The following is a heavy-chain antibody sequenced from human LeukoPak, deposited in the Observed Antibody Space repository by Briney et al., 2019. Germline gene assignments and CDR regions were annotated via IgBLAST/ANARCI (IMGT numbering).Heavy chain of an antibody. V-gene: IGHV4-34*01. Sequence: SETLSLTCALYGGSFSSYSWSWTWIRQTPEKGLEWIGEIIEKGNANYNPSLKSRDTIDLDTSKNQFSLKLTSMTAADTAMYYCARGYYPPRWYFDLWGRGTLVTVSS. CDR2: IIEKGNA. D-gene: IGHD3-10*01. CDR3: ARGYYPPRWYFDL. J-gene: IGHJ2*01. CDR1: GGSFSSYS.